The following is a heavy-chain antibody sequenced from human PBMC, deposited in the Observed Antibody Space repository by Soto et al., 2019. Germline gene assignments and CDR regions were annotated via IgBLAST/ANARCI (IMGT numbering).Heavy chain of an antibody. CDR2: ISNDGDEK. CDR1: GFTFSTSV. CDR3: AKARVRIAGADSFDH. D-gene: IGHD1-26*01. J-gene: IGHJ4*02. Sequence: GGSLRLSCVTSGFTFSTSVMHWVRQPPGKGLEWVALISNDGDEKYYGDSVEGRFSISRDNSKNTLYLQMSSLRAEDTAVYFCAKARVRIAGADSFDHWGQGTLVTVSS. V-gene: IGHV3-30*18.